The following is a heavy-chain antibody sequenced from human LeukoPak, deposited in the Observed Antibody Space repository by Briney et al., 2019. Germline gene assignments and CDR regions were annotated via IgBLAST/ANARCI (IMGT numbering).Heavy chain of an antibody. D-gene: IGHD4-17*01. V-gene: IGHV3-30-3*01. J-gene: IGHJ4*02. CDR2: TSDDGSAK. CDR3: ARAPGGFHGDYSPIAY. CDR1: GFTFSSYA. Sequence: GGSLRLSCAASGFTFSSYAMHWVRQAPGKGLQWLALTSDDGSAKYYAGSVKGRFTISRDNSQNTLYLQMNSLRAVETAIYYCARAPGGFHGDYSPIAYWGQGTLVTVSS.